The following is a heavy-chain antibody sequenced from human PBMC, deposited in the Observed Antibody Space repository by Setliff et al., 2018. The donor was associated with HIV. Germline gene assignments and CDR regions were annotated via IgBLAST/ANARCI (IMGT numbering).Heavy chain of an antibody. D-gene: IGHD3-16*01. CDR1: GYMFIACG. J-gene: IGHJ3*01. Sequence: ASVKVSCKTSGYMFIACGMSWVRRAPGQGLEWMGWIGPYNDRTEYAQEFPGRVSLTIDTSASTAYMELRSLRSDDTAVYYCAGDDGGYNYAEAFDVWGQGTMVTVSS. V-gene: IGHV1-18*01. CDR2: IGPYNDRT. CDR3: AGDDGGYNYAEAFDV.